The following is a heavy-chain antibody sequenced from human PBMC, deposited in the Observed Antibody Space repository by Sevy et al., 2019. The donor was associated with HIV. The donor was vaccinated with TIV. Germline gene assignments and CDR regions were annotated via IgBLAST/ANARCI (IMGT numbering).Heavy chain of an antibody. J-gene: IGHJ4*02. Sequence: RGSLRLSCAASGFTFSSYGMHWVRQAPGKGLEWVAFIRYDGSNKYYADSVKGRFTISRYNSKNTLYLQMNSLRAEDTAVYYCAKIWRGYCGGDCYTRIDYWGQGTLVYVSS. D-gene: IGHD2-21*01. V-gene: IGHV3-30*02. CDR2: IRYDGSNK. CDR1: GFTFSSYG. CDR3: AKIWRGYCGGDCYTRIDY.